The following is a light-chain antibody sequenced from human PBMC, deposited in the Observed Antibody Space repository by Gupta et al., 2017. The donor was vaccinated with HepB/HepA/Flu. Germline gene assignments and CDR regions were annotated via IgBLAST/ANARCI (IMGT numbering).Light chain of an antibody. J-gene: IGKJ1*01. Sequence: EIVMTQSPDTLSVSPGERVTLSCRASQSVTTNLAWYQQKPGQAPRLLIYGASIRATEIPARFSGFGSETDFTLTISSLQPEDVARYYCQQYHTSARTFGQGTKVEIK. CDR2: GAS. V-gene: IGKV3-15*01. CDR1: QSVTTN. CDR3: QQYHTSART.